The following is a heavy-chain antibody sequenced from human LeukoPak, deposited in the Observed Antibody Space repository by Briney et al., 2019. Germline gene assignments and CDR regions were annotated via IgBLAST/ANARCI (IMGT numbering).Heavy chain of an antibody. CDR3: MKSQGSGSYYLSNGFDY. V-gene: IGHV3-64D*09. D-gene: IGHD3-10*01. CDR2: ISDDGCRT. CDR1: GFTSSSYA. Sequence: GGSLRLSCSGSGFTSSSYALHWVRQAPGKGLEYVSGISDDGCRTYYADSVKGRFTISRDNSKNTLYLQMSSLRAEDTAVYYCMKSQGSGSYYLSNGFDYWGQGALVTVSS. J-gene: IGHJ4*02.